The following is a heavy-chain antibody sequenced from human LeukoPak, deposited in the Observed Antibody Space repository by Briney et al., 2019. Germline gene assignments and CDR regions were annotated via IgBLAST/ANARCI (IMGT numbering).Heavy chain of an antibody. D-gene: IGHD6-13*01. CDR1: GYTFTSYG. CDR2: ISAYNGNT. CDR3: AREAAAGLKRGYYYYGMDV. Sequence: ASVKVSCKASGYTFTSYGISWVRQAPGQGLEWMGRISAYNGNTNYAQKLQGRVTMTRDTSTSTVYMELSSLRSEDTAVYYCAREAAAGLKRGYYYYGMDVWGKGTTVTVSS. J-gene: IGHJ6*04. V-gene: IGHV1-18*01.